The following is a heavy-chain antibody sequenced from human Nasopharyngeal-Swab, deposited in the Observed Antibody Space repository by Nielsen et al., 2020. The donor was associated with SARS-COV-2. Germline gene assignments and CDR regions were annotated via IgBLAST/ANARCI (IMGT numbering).Heavy chain of an antibody. CDR3: ARQNKKVSHVDP. CDR2: INPNSGGT. D-gene: IGHD2/OR15-2a*01. V-gene: IGHV1-2*02. J-gene: IGHJ5*02. Sequence: ASVQVSCKASGYTFTGYYMHWVRQAPGQGLVWMGWINPNSGGTNYAQKFQGRVTMTRDTSISTAYMELSRLRSDDTAVYYCARQNKKVSHVDPWGQGTLVTVSS. CDR1: GYTFTGYY.